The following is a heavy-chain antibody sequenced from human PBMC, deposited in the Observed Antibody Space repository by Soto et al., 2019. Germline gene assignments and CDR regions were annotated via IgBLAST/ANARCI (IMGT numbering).Heavy chain of an antibody. V-gene: IGHV3-30*18. J-gene: IGHJ3*02. CDR3: AKFNGDYDAFDI. CDR2: ISYDGSNK. CDR1: GFTFSSYG. D-gene: IGHD4-17*01. Sequence: QVQLVESGGGVVQPGRSLRLSCAASGFTFSSYGMHWVRQAPGKGVEWGAGISYDGSNKYYADSVKGRFTISRDNSKNTLYLQMNRLRAEDTAVYYCAKFNGDYDAFDIWRQGTMVTVSS.